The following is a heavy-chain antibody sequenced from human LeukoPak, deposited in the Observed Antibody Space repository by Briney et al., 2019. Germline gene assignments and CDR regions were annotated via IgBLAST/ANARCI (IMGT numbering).Heavy chain of an antibody. J-gene: IGHJ4*02. Sequence: PGGSLRLSCAASGFTFSSYAMSWVRQAPGKGLEWVSAISGSGGSTYYADSAKGRFTISRDNSKNTLYLQMNSLRAEDTAVYYCAKSGCSGGSCYDYWGQGTLVTVSS. D-gene: IGHD2-15*01. CDR3: AKSGCSGGSCYDY. V-gene: IGHV3-23*01. CDR2: ISGSGGST. CDR1: GFTFSSYA.